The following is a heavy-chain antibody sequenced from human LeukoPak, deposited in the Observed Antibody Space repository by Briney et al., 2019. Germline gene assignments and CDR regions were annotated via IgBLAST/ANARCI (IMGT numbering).Heavy chain of an antibody. CDR2: IYPSDSDT. J-gene: IGHJ3*02. CDR3: ARPRRSSSQPSDAFDI. V-gene: IGHV5-51*01. D-gene: IGHD6-13*01. Sequence: GESLKISCKGSGYRFTSYWIGWVRQMPGKGLEWMGIIYPSDSDTRYSPSFQGQVSISADKSISAAYLQWSSLKASDTAMYYCARPRRSSSQPSDAFDIWGQGTMVTVSS. CDR1: GYRFTSYW.